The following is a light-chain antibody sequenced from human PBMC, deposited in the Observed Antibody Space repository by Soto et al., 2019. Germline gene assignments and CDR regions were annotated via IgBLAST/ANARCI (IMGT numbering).Light chain of an antibody. V-gene: IGKV3-15*01. CDR2: FAS. CDR3: QQYNNWPLT. Sequence: EIVMTQSPATLSVSPGERATLSCRASQSVSNNLAWYQQKPGQAPRLLIYFASTKATGIPARFSGSWSGTEFTLTISSLQSEDFAFYYCQQYNNWPLTFGGGTKVEIK. CDR1: QSVSNN. J-gene: IGKJ4*01.